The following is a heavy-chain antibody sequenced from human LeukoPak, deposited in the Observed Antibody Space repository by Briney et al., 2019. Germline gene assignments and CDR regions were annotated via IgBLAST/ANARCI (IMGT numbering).Heavy chain of an antibody. CDR2: ISSGSGTI. Sequence: PGGSLRLSCAASGFTFSSYSMNWVSQAPGKGLEYVSYISSGSGTIYYADSVKGRFTISRDNAKNSLYLQMNSLSAEDTAVYYCARAQKYSYDAFDIGGQGTMVTVSS. CDR1: GFTFSSYS. V-gene: IGHV3-48*04. J-gene: IGHJ3*02. CDR3: ARAQKYSYDAFDI. D-gene: IGHD4-11*01.